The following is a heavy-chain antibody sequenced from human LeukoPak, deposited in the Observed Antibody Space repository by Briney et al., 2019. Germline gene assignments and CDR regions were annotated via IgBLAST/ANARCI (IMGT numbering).Heavy chain of an antibody. V-gene: IGHV3-21*01. CDR1: GFPFSTHS. Sequence: PGGSLRLSWAACGFPFSTHSVKGVRQAGGKGLEGVSSISGGGDFCYYGDSVKGRFAMSTDNPKTSLPLPMDSLTAEDTPAYYCVRDKYDRSNYAYFDSSGHGTLVTVSS. J-gene: IGHJ4*01. CDR3: VRDKYDRSNYAYFDS. CDR2: ISGGGDFC. D-gene: IGHD3-22*01.